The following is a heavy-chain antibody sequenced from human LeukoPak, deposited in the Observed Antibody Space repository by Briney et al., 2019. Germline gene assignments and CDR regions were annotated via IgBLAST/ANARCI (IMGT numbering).Heavy chain of an antibody. CDR2: MYYTGVS. V-gene: IGHV4-59*01. Sequence: SETLARTCTFSGGSISSDGWDWSRQTPGKGLEWIGYMYYTGVSNYNPSLKSRVAISVDSSKNQFSLKVTSVTAADTAIYYCTTIKRGDIFGYFDFWGQGALVTVSS. D-gene: IGHD5-18*01. CDR3: TTIKRGDIFGYFDF. CDR1: GGSISSDG. J-gene: IGHJ4*02.